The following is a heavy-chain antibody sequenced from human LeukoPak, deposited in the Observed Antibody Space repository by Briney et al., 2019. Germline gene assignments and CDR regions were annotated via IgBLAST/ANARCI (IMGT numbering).Heavy chain of an antibody. Sequence: GGSLRLSCAASGFTFSDYYMTWIRQAPGKGLEWVSYISSVDTIYYADSVKGRFTISRDNAKNSLYLQMNSLRAEDTAVYYCTTVVLCSGGSCYRFDYWGQGTLVTVSS. J-gene: IGHJ4*02. CDR3: TTVVLCSGGSCYRFDY. CDR2: ISSVDTI. D-gene: IGHD2-15*01. V-gene: IGHV3-11*01. CDR1: GFTFSDYY.